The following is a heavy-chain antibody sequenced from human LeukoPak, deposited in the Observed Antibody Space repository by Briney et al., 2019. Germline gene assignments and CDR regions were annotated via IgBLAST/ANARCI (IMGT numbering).Heavy chain of an antibody. J-gene: IGHJ4*02. CDR3: ARVNGDAHNKSDY. CDR1: GGSISSSSYY. Sequence: PSETLSLTCTVSGGSISSSSYYWGWIRQPPGKGLEWIGSIYYSGSTYYNPSHKSRVSTSVHTSKNQFSLKLTSVTAADTAVYYCARVNGDAHNKSDYWGQGTLVTVSS. D-gene: IGHD5-24*01. V-gene: IGHV4-39*01. CDR2: IYYSGST.